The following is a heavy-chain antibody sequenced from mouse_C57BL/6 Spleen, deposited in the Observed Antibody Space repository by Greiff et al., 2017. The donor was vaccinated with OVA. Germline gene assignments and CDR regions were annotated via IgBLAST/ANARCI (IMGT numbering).Heavy chain of an antibody. V-gene: IGHV1-50*01. CDR3: ARRYYGSSYWYYDG. CDR1: GYTFTSYW. D-gene: IGHD1-1*01. CDR2: IDPSDSYT. J-gene: IGHJ1*03. Sequence: QVQLQQPGAELVKPGASVKLSCKASGYTFTSYWMQWVKQRPGQGLEWIGEIDPSDSYTNYNQKFKGKATLTVDTSSSTAYMQLSSLTSEDSAVYYCARRYYGSSYWYYDGWGTGTTVTVSS.